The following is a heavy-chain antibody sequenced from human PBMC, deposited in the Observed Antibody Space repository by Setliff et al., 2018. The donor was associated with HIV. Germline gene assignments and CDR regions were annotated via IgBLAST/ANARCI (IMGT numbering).Heavy chain of an antibody. CDR1: GDSFSSNSNH. J-gene: IGHJ6*03. CDR2: IKYGGTT. Sequence: SETLSLTCTVSGDSFSSNSNHWGWIRQPPGKGLEWIGNIKYGGTTYYNPSLKSRVTISIDTSKNQFSLRLSSVTAADTGVYYCARHRDPPGSRWIYYYYYMDLWGEGTTVTVSS. CDR3: ARHRDPPGSRWIYYYYYMDL. V-gene: IGHV4-39*01. D-gene: IGHD6-13*01.